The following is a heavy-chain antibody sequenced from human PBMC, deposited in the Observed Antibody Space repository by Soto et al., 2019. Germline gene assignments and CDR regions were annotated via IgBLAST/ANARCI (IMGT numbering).Heavy chain of an antibody. V-gene: IGHV3-33*01. Sequence: RRLSCAASGFTFSSYGMHWVRQAPGKGLEWVAVIWYDGSNKYYADSVKGRFTISRDNSKNTLYLQMNSLRAEDTAVYYCARGKIRYTSGWYQFDYWGQGTLVTVSS. J-gene: IGHJ4*02. CDR1: GFTFSSYG. CDR3: ARGKIRYTSGWYQFDY. CDR2: IWYDGSNK. D-gene: IGHD6-19*01.